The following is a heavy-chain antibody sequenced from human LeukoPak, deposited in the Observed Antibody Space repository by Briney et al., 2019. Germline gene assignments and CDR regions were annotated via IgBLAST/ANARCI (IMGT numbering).Heavy chain of an antibody. Sequence: GGSLRLSCAASGFTFSSYSMNWVRQAPGKGLEWVSSISSSSSYIYYADSVKGRFTISRDNAKNSLYLRMNSLRAEDTAVYYCARQGYYYDSSGYPDAFDIWGQGTMVTVSS. V-gene: IGHV3-21*01. CDR1: GFTFSSYS. CDR3: ARQGYYYDSSGYPDAFDI. J-gene: IGHJ3*02. CDR2: ISSSSSYI. D-gene: IGHD3-22*01.